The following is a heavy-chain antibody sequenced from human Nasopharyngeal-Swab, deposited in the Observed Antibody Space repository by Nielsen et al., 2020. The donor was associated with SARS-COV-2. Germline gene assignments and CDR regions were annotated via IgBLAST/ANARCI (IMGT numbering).Heavy chain of an antibody. Sequence: WVRQAPGQGLEWMGWINTNTGNPTYAQGFTGRFVFSLDTSVSTAYLQISSLKAEDTAVYYCARADIVVVGGSGWFDPWGQGTLVTVSS. V-gene: IGHV7-4-1*02. D-gene: IGHD2-2*01. CDR3: ARADIVVVGGSGWFDP. CDR2: INTNTGNP. J-gene: IGHJ5*02.